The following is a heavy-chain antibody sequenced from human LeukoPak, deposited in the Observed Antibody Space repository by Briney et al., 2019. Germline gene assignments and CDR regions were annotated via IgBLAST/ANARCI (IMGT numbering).Heavy chain of an antibody. CDR1: GGTFSSYA. CDR2: IIPIFGTA. J-gene: IGHJ6*03. V-gene: IGHV1-69*06. Sequence: EASVKVSCKASGGTFSSYAISWVRQAPGQGLEWMGGIIPIFGTANYAQKFQGRVTITADKSTSTAYMELSSLRSEDTAVYYCARGKVEDSSSWTLGAYYYMDVWGKGTTVTVSS. CDR3: ARGKVEDSSSWTLGAYYYMDV. D-gene: IGHD6-13*01.